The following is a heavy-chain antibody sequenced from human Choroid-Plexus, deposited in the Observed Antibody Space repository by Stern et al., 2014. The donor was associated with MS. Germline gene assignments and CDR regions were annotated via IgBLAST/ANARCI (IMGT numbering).Heavy chain of an antibody. CDR2: VSYDGSNK. Sequence: QVQLGQSGGGVVQPGRPLRLSCVASGFTFGRCAMHWVRQAPGTGLAWVAGVSYDGSNKYYADSVKGRFTISRDNSQNTLYMQMSSLRPEDTAVYYCAKDRQYLTYFFDHWGQGSLVTVSS. J-gene: IGHJ5*02. CDR1: GFTFGRCA. D-gene: IGHD2/OR15-2a*01. V-gene: IGHV3-30*18. CDR3: AKDRQYLTYFFDH.